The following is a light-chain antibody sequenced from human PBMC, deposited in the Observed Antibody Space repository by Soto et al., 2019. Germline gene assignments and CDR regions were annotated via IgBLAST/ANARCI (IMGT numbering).Light chain of an antibody. V-gene: IGKV3-20*01. CDR1: QRVSSTY. CDR2: GAS. J-gene: IGKJ2*01. Sequence: EIVLTQSPDTLSLSPGERATLSCRASQRVSSTYLAWYQQKPGQAPRLLIYGASSRATGIPDRFSGSASGTDFTLTINRLEPEDFAIYYCQQYGDSRTFGQGTKLEIK. CDR3: QQYGDSRT.